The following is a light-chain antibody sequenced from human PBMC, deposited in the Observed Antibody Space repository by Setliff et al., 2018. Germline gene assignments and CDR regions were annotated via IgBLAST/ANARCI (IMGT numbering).Light chain of an antibody. CDR2: YDS. Sequence: VLTQPPSVSVAPGKTARITCGGNNIGSKSVHWYQQKPGQAPVLVIYYDSDRPSGIPERFSGSNSGNTATLTISRVEAGDEADYYCQVWDSSSDHPGVFGTGTKVTVL. J-gene: IGLJ1*01. V-gene: IGLV3-21*04. CDR3: QVWDSSSDHPGV. CDR1: NIGSKS.